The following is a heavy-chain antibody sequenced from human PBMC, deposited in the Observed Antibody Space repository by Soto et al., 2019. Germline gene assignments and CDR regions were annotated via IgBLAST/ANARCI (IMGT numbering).Heavy chain of an antibody. CDR3: AKEPDYGVDDY. J-gene: IGHJ4*02. D-gene: IGHD4-17*01. V-gene: IGHV4-34*01. CDR1: GGSFSGYY. Sequence: QVQLRQWGTGLLKPSETLSLTCAVYGGSFSGYYWSWIRQPPGKGLEWVGAINHSGSTIYNPSLKRRVPISLDPSKHPFSLKLSSVTAADTAVYYCAKEPDYGVDDYWGQGTLVTGSS. CDR2: INHSGST.